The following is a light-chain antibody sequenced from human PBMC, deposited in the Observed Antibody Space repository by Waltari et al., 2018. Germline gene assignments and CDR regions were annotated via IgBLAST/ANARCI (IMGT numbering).Light chain of an antibody. CDR2: GAS. CDR3: QQYGSSPQT. V-gene: IGKV3-20*01. CDR1: QSVPSSY. Sequence: EIVLTQSPGTLSLFPGERATLSCRASQSVPSSYLSWYNHKPGQPPRLLIYGASRMATGFPDRLSGSVSGTEFTLTISRLEPEDFAVYYCQQYGSSPQTFGQGTKLEI. J-gene: IGKJ2*01.